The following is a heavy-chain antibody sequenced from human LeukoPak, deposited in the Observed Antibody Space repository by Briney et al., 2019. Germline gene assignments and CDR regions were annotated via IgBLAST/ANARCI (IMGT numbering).Heavy chain of an antibody. Sequence: GGSLRLSCAASGFTFSSCEMNWVRQAPGKGLEWVSYISSSGSTIYYADSVKGRFTISRDNAKNSLYLHMNSLRAEDTAVHYCARDYGGSSPFDYWGQGTLVTVSS. CDR1: GFTFSSCE. V-gene: IGHV3-48*03. CDR3: ARDYGGSSPFDY. CDR2: ISSSGSTI. J-gene: IGHJ4*02. D-gene: IGHD4-23*01.